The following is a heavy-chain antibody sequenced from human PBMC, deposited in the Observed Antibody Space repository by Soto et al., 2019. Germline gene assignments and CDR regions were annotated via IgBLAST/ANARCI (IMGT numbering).Heavy chain of an antibody. J-gene: IGHJ2*01. CDR1: GGTFSSYA. CDR3: ARDKGDGYNPNWYFDL. D-gene: IGHD5-12*01. CDR2: IIPIFGTA. V-gene: IGHV1-69*12. Sequence: QVQLVQSGAEVKKPGSSVKVSCKASGGTFSSYAISWVRQAPGQGLEWMGGIIPIFGTANYAQKFQGRVTITAVESTSTAYMELSSLRSEDTAVYYCARDKGDGYNPNWYFDLWGRGTLVTVSS.